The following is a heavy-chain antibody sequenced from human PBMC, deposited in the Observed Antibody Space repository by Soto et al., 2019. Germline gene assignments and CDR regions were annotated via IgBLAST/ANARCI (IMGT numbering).Heavy chain of an antibody. Sequence: EEQLVESGGALVLPGESLRLSCAASGFTFPSYWMSWVRQAPGKGLEWVAIINQDGSEKNSVASVKGRFTISRDNAKTSVYLEMTSLRVEDTAVYYCARDQRGGSYGMDVWGQGTTVTVS. V-gene: IGHV3-7*01. CDR1: GFTFPSYW. J-gene: IGHJ6*02. CDR2: INQDGSEK. CDR3: ARDQRGGSYGMDV. D-gene: IGHD3-10*01.